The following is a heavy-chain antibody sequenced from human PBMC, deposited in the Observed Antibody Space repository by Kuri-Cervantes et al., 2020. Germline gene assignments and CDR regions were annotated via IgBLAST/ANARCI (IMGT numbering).Heavy chain of an antibody. Sequence: GESLKISCAASGFTFSSYSMNWVRQAPGKGLEWVSSISSSSSYIYYADSVKGRFTISRDNAKNSLYLQMNSLRAEDTAVYYCARAPAARRIFFDYWGQGTLVTVSS. CDR1: GFTFSSYS. D-gene: IGHD6-6*01. V-gene: IGHV3-21*01. CDR3: ARAPAARRIFFDY. J-gene: IGHJ4*02. CDR2: ISSSSSYI.